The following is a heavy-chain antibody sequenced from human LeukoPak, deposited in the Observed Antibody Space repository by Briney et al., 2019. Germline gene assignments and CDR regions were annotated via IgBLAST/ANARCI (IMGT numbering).Heavy chain of an antibody. CDR1: GLTFSSYS. CDR2: ISSSSYI. D-gene: IGHD1-26*01. J-gene: IGHJ4*02. Sequence: SGGSLRLSCAASGLTFSSYSMNWVRQAPGKGLEWVSSISSSSYIYYADSVKGRFTISRDNAKNSLYLQMNSLRAEDTAVYYCARDGDSGSYIASFDYWGQGTLVTVSS. V-gene: IGHV3-21*01. CDR3: ARDGDSGSYIASFDY.